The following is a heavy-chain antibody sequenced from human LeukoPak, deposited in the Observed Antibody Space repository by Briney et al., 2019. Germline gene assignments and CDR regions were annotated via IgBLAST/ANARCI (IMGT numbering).Heavy chain of an antibody. D-gene: IGHD4-11*01. V-gene: IGHV4-34*01. J-gene: IGHJ3*02. CDR3: ARHLGDITVTTLWDSEHHAFDI. CDR1: GGSFSGYY. CDR2: INHSGST. Sequence: SETLSLTCAVYGGSFSGYYWSWIRQPPGKGLEWIGEINHSGSTNYNPSLKSRVTISVDTSKNQFSLKLSSVTAADTAVYYCARHLGDITVTTLWDSEHHAFDIWGQGTMVTVSS.